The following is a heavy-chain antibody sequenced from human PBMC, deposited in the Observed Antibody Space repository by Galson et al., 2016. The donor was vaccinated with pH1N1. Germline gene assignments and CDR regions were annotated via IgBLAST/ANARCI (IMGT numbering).Heavy chain of an antibody. CDR1: GYSLPNYW. J-gene: IGHJ4*02. V-gene: IGHV5-51*01. CDR2: IYVGDSHT. Sequence: QSGAEVKKPGESLKISCQGFGYSLPNYWIGWVRQMPGKGLEWMGIIYVGDSHTRYSPSFQGQVTISADKSISTAYLERSSLKASDTATYYCASTRPELRYFDWQKPHFFDYWGQGTLVTVSS. D-gene: IGHD3-9*01. CDR3: ASTRPELRYFDWQKPHFFDY.